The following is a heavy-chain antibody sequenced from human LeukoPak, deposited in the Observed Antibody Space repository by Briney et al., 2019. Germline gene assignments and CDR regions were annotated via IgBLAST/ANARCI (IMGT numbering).Heavy chain of an antibody. V-gene: IGHV1-2*04. CDR3: ARGGCCYTRWQDYFDY. CDR2: INPNSGGT. Sequence: ASVKVSCKASGYTFTGYYMHWVRQAPGQGLECMGWINPNSGGTNYAQKFQGWVTMTRDTSISTAYMELSRLRSDDTAVYYCARGGCCYTRWQDYFDYWGQGTLVTVSS. J-gene: IGHJ4*02. CDR1: GYTFTGYY. D-gene: IGHD2-2*02.